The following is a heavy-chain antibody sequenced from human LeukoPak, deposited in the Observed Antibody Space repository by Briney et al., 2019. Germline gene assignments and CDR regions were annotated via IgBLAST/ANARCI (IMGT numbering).Heavy chain of an antibody. CDR3: AKVLTVTTSIYYYYGMDV. CDR1: GFTFSSYG. CDR2: ISYDGSNK. Sequence: PGGSLRLSCAASGFTFSSYGMHWVRQAPGKGREWEAVISYDGSNKYYADSVKGRFTISRDNSKNTLYLQMNSLRAEDTAVYYCAKVLTVTTSIYYYYGMDVWGQGTTVTGSS. J-gene: IGHJ6*02. D-gene: IGHD4-17*01. V-gene: IGHV3-30*18.